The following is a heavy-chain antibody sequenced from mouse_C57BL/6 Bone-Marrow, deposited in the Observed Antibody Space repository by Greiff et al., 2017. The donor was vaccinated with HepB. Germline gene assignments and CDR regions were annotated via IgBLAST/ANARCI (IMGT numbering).Heavy chain of an antibody. V-gene: IGHV1-59*01. CDR2: IDPSDSYT. CDR1: GYTFTSYW. J-gene: IGHJ3*01. Sequence: QVQLQQSGAELVRPGTSVKLSCKASGYTFTSYWMHWVKQRPGQGLEWIGVIDPSDSYTNYNQKFKGKATLTVDTSSSTAYMQLSSLTSEDSAVYYCARAVLTYWGQGTLVTVSA. CDR3: ARAVLTY.